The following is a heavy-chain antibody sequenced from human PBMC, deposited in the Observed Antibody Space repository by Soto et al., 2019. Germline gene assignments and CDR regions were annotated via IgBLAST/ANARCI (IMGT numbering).Heavy chain of an antibody. V-gene: IGHV1-24*01. CDR1: GYTLTELS. J-gene: IGHJ4*02. CDR2: FDPEDGET. Sequence: ASVKVSCKVSGYTLTELSMHWVRQAPGKGLEWMGGFDPEDGETIYAQKFQGRVTMTEDTSTDTAYMELSSLRSEDTAVYYCARDYPGGEWFELDYWGQGTLVTVSS. CDR3: ARDYPGGEWFELDY. D-gene: IGHD3-3*01.